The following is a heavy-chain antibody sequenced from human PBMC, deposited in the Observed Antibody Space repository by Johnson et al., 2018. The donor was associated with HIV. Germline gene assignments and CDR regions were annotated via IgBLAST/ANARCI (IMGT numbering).Heavy chain of an antibody. Sequence: QVQLVESGGGVVQPGRSLRLSCAASGFTVSDNYMSWVRQAPGKGLEWVAVISYDGSHKYYADSVKGRFTISRDNSKNTLYLQMNSLRAEDTAVYYCAKDAAWELLRPDAFDIWGQGTMVTVSS. D-gene: IGHD1-26*01. CDR2: ISYDGSHK. CDR3: AKDAAWELLRPDAFDI. CDR1: GFTVSDNY. V-gene: IGHV3-30*18. J-gene: IGHJ3*02.